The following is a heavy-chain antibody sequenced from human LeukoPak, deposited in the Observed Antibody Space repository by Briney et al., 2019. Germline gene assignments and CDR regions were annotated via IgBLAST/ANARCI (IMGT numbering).Heavy chain of an antibody. D-gene: IGHD3-22*01. V-gene: IGHV3-74*01. Sequence: GGSLRLSCAASGFTFSSHWMHWVRQDPGKGLVWVSRINSDGSRTIYADSVKGRFTISRDGAKNTLYLQMNSLRAEDTAVYYCAREVGDYYDSSGSFGYWGQGTLVTVSS. CDR1: GFTFSSHW. J-gene: IGHJ4*02. CDR2: INSDGSRT. CDR3: AREVGDYYDSSGSFGY.